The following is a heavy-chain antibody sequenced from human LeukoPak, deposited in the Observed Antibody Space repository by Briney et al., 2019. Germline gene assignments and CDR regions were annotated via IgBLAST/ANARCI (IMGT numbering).Heavy chain of an antibody. Sequence: PGGSLRLSCAASGFTFSSYWMSWVRQAPGKGLEWVANIKQDGSEKYYVDSAKGRFTISRDNAKNPLDLQMNSLRAEDTAVYYCAIGGFFYAYWGQGTLVTVSS. V-gene: IGHV3-7*05. CDR2: IKQDGSEK. CDR3: AIGGFFYAY. D-gene: IGHD2/OR15-2a*01. J-gene: IGHJ4*02. CDR1: GFTFSSYW.